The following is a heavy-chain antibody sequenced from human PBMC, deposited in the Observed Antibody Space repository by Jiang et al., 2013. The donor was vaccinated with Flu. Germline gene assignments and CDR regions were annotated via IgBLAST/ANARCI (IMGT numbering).Heavy chain of an antibody. CDR1: GGSISSSTFF. V-gene: IGHV4-39*01. D-gene: IGHD1-26*01. Sequence: LTCTVSGGSISSSTFFWGWIRQSPGKGLEWIGSFYYSGSSYYTPSLKSRVSISVETSKNQFSLKLTSVTAADTAVYYCARHFQWEVVGIDYWGQGTLVTVSS. J-gene: IGHJ4*02. CDR3: ARHFQWEVVGIDY. CDR2: FYYSGSS.